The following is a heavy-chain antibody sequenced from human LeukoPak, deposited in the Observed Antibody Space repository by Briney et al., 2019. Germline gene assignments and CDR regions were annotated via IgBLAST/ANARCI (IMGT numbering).Heavy chain of an antibody. CDR3: ASLPGWYYYDSSGYRDY. CDR1: GFTFSSYA. Sequence: GGSLRLSCAASGFTFSSYAMRWARQAPGRGLEWVSAISGSGGSTYNADSVKGRLTSSRNNSKNTLYLQMNSLRAEDTAVYYCASLPGWYYYDSSGYRDYWGQGTLVTVSS. CDR2: ISGSGGST. J-gene: IGHJ4*02. V-gene: IGHV3-23*01. D-gene: IGHD3-22*01.